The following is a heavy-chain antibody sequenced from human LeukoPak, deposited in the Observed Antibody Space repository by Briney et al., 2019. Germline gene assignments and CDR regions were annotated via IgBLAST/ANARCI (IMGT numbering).Heavy chain of an antibody. CDR2: IYYSGSI. J-gene: IGHJ3*02. V-gene: IGHV4-59*01. CDR1: GGSISSYY. Sequence: SETLSLTCTVSGGSISSYYWSWIRQPPGKGLEWIGDIYYSGSIKYNPSLKSRVTMSVDTSMNQFSLKLSSVTAADTAVYYCARRNDPNAFDIWGQGTMVTVSS. CDR3: ARRNDPNAFDI. D-gene: IGHD1-1*01.